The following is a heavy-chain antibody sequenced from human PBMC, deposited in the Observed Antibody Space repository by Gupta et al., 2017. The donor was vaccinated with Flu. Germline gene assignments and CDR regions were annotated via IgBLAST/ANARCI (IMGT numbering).Heavy chain of an antibody. J-gene: IGHJ4*02. Sequence: QAPGQRLEWMGWISAGNGNTKYSQNFQGRVTITRDTSASIAYMELSSLRSEDTAVYYCARAYTTSSAIDYWGQGTLVTVSS. D-gene: IGHD6-6*01. V-gene: IGHV1-3*01. CDR2: ISAGNGNT. CDR3: ARAYTTSSAIDY.